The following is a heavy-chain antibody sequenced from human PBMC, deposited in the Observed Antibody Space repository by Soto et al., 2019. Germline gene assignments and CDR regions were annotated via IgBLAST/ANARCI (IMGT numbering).Heavy chain of an antibody. J-gene: IGHJ4*02. V-gene: IGHV4-39*01. CDR2: IYYSGST. D-gene: IGHD6-19*01. Sequence: QLQLQESGPGLVKPSETLSLTCTVSGGSISSSSYYWGWIRQPPGKGLEWIGSIYYSGSTYYNPSLKSRVTISVDTSKNQFSLKLSSVTAADTAVYYCARVAGYSSGWYYFDYWGQGTLVTVSS. CDR3: ARVAGYSSGWYYFDY. CDR1: GGSISSSSYY.